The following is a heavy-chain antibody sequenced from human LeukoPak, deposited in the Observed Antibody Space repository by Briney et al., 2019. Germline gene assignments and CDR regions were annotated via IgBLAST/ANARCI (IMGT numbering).Heavy chain of an antibody. Sequence: GGSLRLSCAASGFTFSSYAMSWVRQAPGKGLEWVSAISGSGGSTYYADSVKGRFTISRDNSKNTLYLQMNSLRAEDTAVYYCAKETDDYVWGSYRYNYFDYWGQGTLVTVSS. CDR2: ISGSGGST. V-gene: IGHV3-23*01. J-gene: IGHJ4*02. CDR1: GFTFSSYA. CDR3: AKETDDYVWGSYRYNYFDY. D-gene: IGHD3-16*02.